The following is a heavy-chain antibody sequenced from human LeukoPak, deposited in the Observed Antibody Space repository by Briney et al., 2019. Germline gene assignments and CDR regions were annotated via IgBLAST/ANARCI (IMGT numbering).Heavy chain of an antibody. CDR2: INHNGST. CDR1: GYSISSGYY. D-gene: IGHD3-9*01. Sequence: PSETLSLTCTVSGYSISSGYYWGWIRQPPGKGLEWIGEINHNGSTNYNPSLKSRVTISVDTSKNQFSLKLSSVTAADTAVYYCARRLKYYDILTGYFGSSWFDPWGQGTLVTVSS. V-gene: IGHV4-38-2*02. J-gene: IGHJ5*02. CDR3: ARRLKYYDILTGYFGSSWFDP.